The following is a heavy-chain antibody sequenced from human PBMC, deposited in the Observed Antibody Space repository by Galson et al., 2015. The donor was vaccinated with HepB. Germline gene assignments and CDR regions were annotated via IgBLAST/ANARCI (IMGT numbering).Heavy chain of an antibody. CDR3: ARQSRDYYNGWYSVGPIDY. Sequence: SLRLSCAASGFTFSNHALTWVRQAPGKGLEWVSVISISGGNTYFADSVEGRFTISRDNSKSTLYLQMHSLRAEDTAVYYYARQSRDYYNGWYSVGPIDYWGQGTLVTVSS. D-gene: IGHD6-19*01. CDR2: ISISGGNT. J-gene: IGHJ4*02. V-gene: IGHV3-23*01. CDR1: GFTFSNHA.